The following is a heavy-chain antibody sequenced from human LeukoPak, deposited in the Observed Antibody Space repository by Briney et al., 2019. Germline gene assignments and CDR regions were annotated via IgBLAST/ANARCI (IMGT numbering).Heavy chain of an antibody. CDR2: IYYSKNK. D-gene: IGHD5-18*01. CDR1: GGSISSSSAY. V-gene: IGHV4-39*01. Sequence: PSETLSLTCTVSGGSISSSSAYWGWIRQPPGKLLEWIGSIYYSKNKYYNPSLKSRVTISADTSKNQFPLTLGSVSATDTAVYYCVSPRGFSYGYFDYWGQGTLVTVSS. CDR3: VSPRGFSYGYFDY. J-gene: IGHJ4*02.